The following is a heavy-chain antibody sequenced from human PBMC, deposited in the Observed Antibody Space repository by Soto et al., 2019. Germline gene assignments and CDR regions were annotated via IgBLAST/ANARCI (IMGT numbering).Heavy chain of an antibody. D-gene: IGHD6-19*01. V-gene: IGHV3-15*01. CDR2: IKSKTDGGTT. J-gene: IGHJ1*01. CDR1: GFTFSNAW. CDR3: TTDKGYSSGWYEYFQH. Sequence: GESLKISCAASGFTFSNAWMSWVRQAPGKGLEWVGRIKSKTDGGTTDYAAPVKGRFTISRDDSKNTLYLQMNSLKTEDTAVYYCTTDKGYSSGWYEYFQHWGQGTLVTVSS.